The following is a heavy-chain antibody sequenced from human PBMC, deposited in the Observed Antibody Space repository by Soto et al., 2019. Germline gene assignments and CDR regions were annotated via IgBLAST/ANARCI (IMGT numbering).Heavy chain of an antibody. CDR1: GVTFSSET. CDR2: IIPLFGTA. V-gene: IGHV1-69*01. Sequence: QVQLVQSGAEVKKPGSSVKVSCKASGVTFSSETISWVRQAPGQGLEWVGGIIPLFGTANYAQKFQGRVTITADESTSPVYIEVSCLRCDDTAVYFCAPVLGVNPVSPFDSWGLGTLVNVSS. J-gene: IGHJ4*02. CDR3: APVLGVNPVSPFDS. D-gene: IGHD2-8*01.